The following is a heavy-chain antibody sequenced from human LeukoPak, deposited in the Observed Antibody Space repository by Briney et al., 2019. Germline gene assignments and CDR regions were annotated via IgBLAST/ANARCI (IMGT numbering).Heavy chain of an antibody. J-gene: IGHJ4*02. CDR3: TTHRGYRSGPTFDY. D-gene: IGHD6-25*01. CDR1: GFIFSNAW. CDR2: IETKTAGGTA. Sequence: KSGGSLRLSCAASGFIFSNAWMSWVRQAPGKGLEWVGRIETKTAGGTADYAAPVQGRFTISRDDSKNTLYLQMNSLKSEDTAVYYCTTHRGYRSGPTFDYWGQGTLVTVSS. V-gene: IGHV3-15*04.